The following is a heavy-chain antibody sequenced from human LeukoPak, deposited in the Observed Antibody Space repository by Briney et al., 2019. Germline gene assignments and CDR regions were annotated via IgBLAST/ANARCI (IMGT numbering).Heavy chain of an antibody. D-gene: IGHD6-19*01. Sequence: ASVKVSCKXSGYTFTGYYMRWVRQAPGQGLEWMGWINPNSGGTNYAQKFQGRVTMTRDTSISTAYMELSRLRSDDTAVYYCARALSYSSGWYVGWFDPWGQGTLVTVSS. CDR1: GYTFTGYY. J-gene: IGHJ5*02. CDR3: ARALSYSSGWYVGWFDP. V-gene: IGHV1-2*02. CDR2: INPNSGGT.